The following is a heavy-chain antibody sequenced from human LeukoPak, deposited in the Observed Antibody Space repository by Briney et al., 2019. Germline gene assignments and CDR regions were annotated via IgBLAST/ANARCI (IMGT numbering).Heavy chain of an antibody. CDR2: IYYSGST. CDR3: ARDSRRAYSGSYSYYFDY. D-gene: IGHD1-26*01. J-gene: IGHJ4*02. Sequence: SETLSLTCSVSGGSLSNYYWSWLRQPPGKGLEWIGYIYYSGSTNYNPSLKSRVTISVDTSKNQFSLKLSSVTAADTAVYYCARDSRRAYSGSYSYYFDYWGQGTLVTVSS. CDR1: GGSLSNYY. V-gene: IGHV4-59*01.